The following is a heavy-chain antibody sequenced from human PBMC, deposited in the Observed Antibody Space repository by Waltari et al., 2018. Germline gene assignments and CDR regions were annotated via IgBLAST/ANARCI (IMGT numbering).Heavy chain of an antibody. CDR1: GGTFSSYA. J-gene: IGHJ2*01. D-gene: IGHD2-2*01. Sequence: QVQLVQSGAEVKQPGSTVTVSCKTSGGTFSSYALSWVRQAPGQGLEWMGGLIHSFGTANYAQKFQGRVTITADKSTRTADMELRSLRSEDTAVYYCARKPRSSYWYFDLWGRGTLVTVSS. CDR2: LIHSFGTA. CDR3: ARKPRSSYWYFDL. V-gene: IGHV1-69*14.